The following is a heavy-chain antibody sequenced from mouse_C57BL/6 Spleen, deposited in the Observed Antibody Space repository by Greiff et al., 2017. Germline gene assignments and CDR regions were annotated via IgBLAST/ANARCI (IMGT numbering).Heavy chain of an antibody. Sequence: VQLQQSGAELVKPGASVKISCKASGYAFSSYWMNWVKQRPGKGLEWIGQIYPGDGDTNYNGKFKGKATLTEDKSSRTAYMQLSSLTSEDSAVYFCANYGSSLYAMDYWGQGTSVTVSS. V-gene: IGHV1-80*01. CDR2: IYPGDGDT. CDR3: ANYGSSLYAMDY. J-gene: IGHJ4*01. D-gene: IGHD1-1*01. CDR1: GYAFSSYW.